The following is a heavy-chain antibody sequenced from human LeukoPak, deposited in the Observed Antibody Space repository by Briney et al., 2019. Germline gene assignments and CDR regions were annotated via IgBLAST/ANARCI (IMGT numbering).Heavy chain of an antibody. CDR3: ARGLAMAYDAFDI. D-gene: IGHD5-18*01. V-gene: IGHV1-8*01. J-gene: IGHJ3*02. CDR1: GYTFTRYD. Sequence: ASVKVSCQASGYTFTRYDINWVRQATGQGLEWMGWMNPNSGNTGYAQKFQGRVTMTRNTYISSAYMELSSLRSEDTGVYYCARGLAMAYDAFDIWGQGKRIIVSA. CDR2: MNPNSGNT.